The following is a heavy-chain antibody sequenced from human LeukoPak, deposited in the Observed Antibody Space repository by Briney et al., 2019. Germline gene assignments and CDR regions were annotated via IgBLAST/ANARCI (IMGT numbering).Heavy chain of an antibody. V-gene: IGHV3-7*03. J-gene: IGHJ4*02. D-gene: IGHD2-15*01. CDR1: GFTFSTYW. CDR3: AREGVHCSGRSCLKAY. Sequence: GGSLRLSCAASGFTFSTYWMSWVRQAPGKGLEGVANIKKDGSEKYYMDSVKGRFTISRDNAENSLYLQMNSLRAEDTAVYYCAREGVHCSGRSCLKAYWGQGTQVTVSS. CDR2: IKKDGSEK.